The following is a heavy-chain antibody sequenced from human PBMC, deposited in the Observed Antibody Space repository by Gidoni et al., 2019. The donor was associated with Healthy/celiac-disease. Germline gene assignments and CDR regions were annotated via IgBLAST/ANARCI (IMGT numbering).Heavy chain of an antibody. Sequence: EVQLLESGGGLVQPGGSLRLSCAASGFTFRSYAMSWVRQAPGKGLEWVSAISGSGGSTYYADSVKGRFTISRDNSKNTLYLQMNSLRAEDTAVYYCAKVLNSGSYSEKGYFQHWGQGTLVTVSS. CDR1: GFTFRSYA. D-gene: IGHD1-26*01. V-gene: IGHV3-23*01. J-gene: IGHJ1*01. CDR2: ISGSGGST. CDR3: AKVLNSGSYSEKGYFQH.